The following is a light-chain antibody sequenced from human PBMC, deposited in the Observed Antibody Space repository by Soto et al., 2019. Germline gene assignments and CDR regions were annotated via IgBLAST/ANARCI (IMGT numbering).Light chain of an antibody. Sequence: QSALTQPASVSGSPGQSITIPCTGTSNDVGGYNYVSWYQHHPGKAPKVIIYDVSYRPPGVSNRFSGSKSGNTASLTISGLQAEDEAEYYCSSYTSSITPVFGGGTKLTVL. CDR3: SSYTSSITPV. CDR2: DVS. V-gene: IGLV2-14*03. CDR1: SNDVGGYNY. J-gene: IGLJ2*01.